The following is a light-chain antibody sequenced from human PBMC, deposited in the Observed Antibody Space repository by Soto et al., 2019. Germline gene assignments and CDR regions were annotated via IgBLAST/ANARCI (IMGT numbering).Light chain of an antibody. CDR1: QGIDSW. CDR2: AAS. V-gene: IGKV1-12*01. J-gene: IGKJ3*01. CDR3: QPTNRFPRT. Sequence: DIQMTQSPSSVSASVGDRVTITCRASQGIDSWLAWYQQKPGKAPKLLIYAASNLQSGVPSRFSGSGSGIDFTLTISNLQPEDFATYYCQPTNRFPRTFGPGTKVDIK.